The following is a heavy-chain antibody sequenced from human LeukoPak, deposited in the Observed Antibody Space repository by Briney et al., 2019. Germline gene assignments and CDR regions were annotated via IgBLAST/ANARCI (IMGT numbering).Heavy chain of an antibody. J-gene: IGHJ4*02. V-gene: IGHV3-23*01. CDR1: GFTFSSYA. Sequence: GSLRLSCAASGFTFSSYAMSWVRQAPGKGLEWVSAISGSGGSTYYADSVKGRFTISRDNSKNTLYLQMNSLRAEDTAVYYCAKASGVIVVVSPEDYWGQGTLVTVSS. CDR2: ISGSGGST. D-gene: IGHD3-22*01. CDR3: AKASGVIVVVSPEDY.